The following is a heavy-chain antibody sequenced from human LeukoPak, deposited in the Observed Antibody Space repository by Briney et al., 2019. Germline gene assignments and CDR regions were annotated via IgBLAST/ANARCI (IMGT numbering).Heavy chain of an antibody. CDR1: GFTFRSYG. Sequence: GGSLRLSCAASGFTFRSYGMQWVRQAPGKGLEWVAIIWYDGSNKYYADSVKGRFTISRDNSKNTLYLQMNSLRAEDTAVYYCARSDYSNFEFDYWGQGTLVTVSS. D-gene: IGHD4-11*01. CDR3: ARSDYSNFEFDY. V-gene: IGHV3-33*01. CDR2: IWYDGSNK. J-gene: IGHJ4*02.